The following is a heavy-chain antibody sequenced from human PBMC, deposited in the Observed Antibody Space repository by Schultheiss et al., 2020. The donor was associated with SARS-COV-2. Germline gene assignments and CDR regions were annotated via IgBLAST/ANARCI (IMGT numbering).Heavy chain of an antibody. Sequence: GGSLRLSCAASGFTFSSYSINWVRQAPGKGLEWVSSISSSSSYIYYADSVKGRFTISRDNAKNSLYLQMNSLRAEDTAVYYCARDHYDSRWFDPWGQGTLVTVSS. V-gene: IGHV3-21*01. CDR2: ISSSSSYI. CDR3: ARDHYDSRWFDP. J-gene: IGHJ5*02. CDR1: GFTFSSYS. D-gene: IGHD3-22*01.